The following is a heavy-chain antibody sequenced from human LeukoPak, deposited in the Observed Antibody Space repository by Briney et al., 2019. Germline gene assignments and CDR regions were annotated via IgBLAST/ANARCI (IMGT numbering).Heavy chain of an antibody. V-gene: IGHV4-59*11. J-gene: IGHJ3*02. CDR1: ADSFSSHY. CDR2: ISYIGST. CDR3: ARDLVTVTKGFDI. D-gene: IGHD4-17*01. Sequence: SETLSLTCAVSADSFSSHYWTWIRQPPGKGLEWIGYISYIGSTNYNPSLKSRVTFSIDTSKNQFSLKLRSVTAADTAVYYCARDLVTVTKGFDIWGQGTMVSVSS.